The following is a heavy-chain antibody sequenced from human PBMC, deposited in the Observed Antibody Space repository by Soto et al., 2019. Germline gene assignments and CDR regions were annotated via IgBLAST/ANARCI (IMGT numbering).Heavy chain of an antibody. CDR2: FDPEDGET. CDR3: ATTGRILYRADPPHYYYGMDV. V-gene: IGHV1-24*01. CDR1: VCTLTELS. Sequence: XSVKVSCKVSVCTLTELSMHWVRQAPGKGLEWMGGFDPEDGETIYAQKFQGRVTMTEDTSTDTAYMELSSLRSEDTAVYYCATTGRILYRADPPHYYYGMDVWGQGTTVTVSS. D-gene: IGHD2-15*01. J-gene: IGHJ6*02.